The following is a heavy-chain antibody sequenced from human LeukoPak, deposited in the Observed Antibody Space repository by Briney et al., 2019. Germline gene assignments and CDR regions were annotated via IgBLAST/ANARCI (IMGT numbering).Heavy chain of an antibody. Sequence: SETLSLTCTVSGGSISSYYWSWIRQPPGKGLEWIGYIYYSGSTNYNPSLKSRVTISVDTSKNQLSLKLSSVTAADTAVYYCARAANDCGGDCYSRPFDYWGQGTLVTVSS. CDR1: GGSISSYY. J-gene: IGHJ4*02. V-gene: IGHV4-59*12. CDR3: ARAANDCGGDCYSRPFDY. CDR2: IYYSGST. D-gene: IGHD2-21*02.